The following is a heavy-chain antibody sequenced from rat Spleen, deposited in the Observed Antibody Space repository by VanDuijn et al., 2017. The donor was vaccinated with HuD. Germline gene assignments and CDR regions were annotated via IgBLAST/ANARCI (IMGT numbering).Heavy chain of an antibody. Sequence: EVQLVESGGGLVQPGRSLKLSCAASGFTFSDYGVAWVRQAPGKGLEWVASITNTGGSTYYPDSVKGRFTISRDNVKSTLYLQMNSLRSEDTATYYCTALIRGPFDYWGQGVMVTVSS. V-gene: IGHV5-31*01. J-gene: IGHJ2*01. CDR3: TALIRGPFDY. CDR1: GFTFSDYG. D-gene: IGHD4-3*01. CDR2: ITNTGGST.